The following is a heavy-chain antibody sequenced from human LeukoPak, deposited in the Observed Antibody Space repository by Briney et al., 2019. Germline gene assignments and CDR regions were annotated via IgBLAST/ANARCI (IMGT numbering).Heavy chain of an antibody. J-gene: IGHJ4*02. Sequence: PSETLSLTCTVSGGSISSYYWSWIRQPPGKGLEWIGYIYYSGSTNYNPSLKSRVTISVDTSKNQFSLKLSSVTAADTAVYYCARERVAVAGSLAYYFDYWGQGTLVTVSS. CDR2: IYYSGST. CDR1: GGSISSYY. CDR3: ARERVAVAGSLAYYFDY. D-gene: IGHD6-19*01. V-gene: IGHV4-59*01.